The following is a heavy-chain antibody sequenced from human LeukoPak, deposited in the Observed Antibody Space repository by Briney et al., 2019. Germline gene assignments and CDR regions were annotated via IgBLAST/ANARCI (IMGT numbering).Heavy chain of an antibody. CDR2: IGTAGDT. CDR3: ARADPSDYYMDV. CDR1: GFTFSSYD. V-gene: IGHV3-13*01. J-gene: IGHJ6*03. Sequence: PGGSLRLSCAASGFTFSSYDMHWVRQATGKGLEWVSAIGTAGDTYYPGSVKGRFTISRENAKNSLYLQMNSLRAGDTAVYYCARADPSDYYMDVWGKGTTVTISS.